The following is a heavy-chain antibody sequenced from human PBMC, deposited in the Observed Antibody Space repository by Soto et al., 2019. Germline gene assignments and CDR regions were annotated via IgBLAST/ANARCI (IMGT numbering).Heavy chain of an antibody. CDR1: GYIFTNHY. Sequence: QVQLVQSGAEVKKPGASVKVSCKASGYIFTNHYIHWVRQAPGQGLEWMGIINPSGGSTNYLQKFQGRITMTRDTSTSTVYMELSRLRSEDTAVYFCAIADYYDSSGFYYDCWGQGSLVTVSS. J-gene: IGHJ4*02. CDR3: AIADYYDSSGFYYDC. V-gene: IGHV1-46*01. CDR2: INPSGGST. D-gene: IGHD3-22*01.